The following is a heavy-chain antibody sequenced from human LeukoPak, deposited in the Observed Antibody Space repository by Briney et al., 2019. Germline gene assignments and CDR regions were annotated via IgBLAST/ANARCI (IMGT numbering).Heavy chain of an antibody. Sequence: ASVKVSCNASGYTFTSYGISWVRQAPGQGLEWMGWISAYNGNTNYAQKLQGRVTMTTDTSTSTAYMELRSLRSDDTAVDYCARAGAYYDILTGYYTLDYWGQGTLVTVSS. V-gene: IGHV1-18*01. CDR3: ARAGAYYDILTGYYTLDY. J-gene: IGHJ4*02. CDR1: GYTFTSYG. CDR2: ISAYNGNT. D-gene: IGHD3-9*01.